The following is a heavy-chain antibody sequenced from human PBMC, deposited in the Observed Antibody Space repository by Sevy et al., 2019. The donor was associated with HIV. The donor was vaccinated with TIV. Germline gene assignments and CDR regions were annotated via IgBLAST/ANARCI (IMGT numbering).Heavy chain of an antibody. CDR3: AKVRAVSSGWGGFDY. J-gene: IGHJ4*02. Sequence: QPGGSLRLSCAASGFTFDDYAMHWVRQAPGKGLEWVSGISWNSGSIGYADSVKGRFTISRDNAKNSLYLQMNSLRAEDTALYYCAKVRAVSSGWGGFDYWGQGTLVTVSS. V-gene: IGHV3-9*01. D-gene: IGHD6-19*01. CDR2: ISWNSGSI. CDR1: GFTFDDYA.